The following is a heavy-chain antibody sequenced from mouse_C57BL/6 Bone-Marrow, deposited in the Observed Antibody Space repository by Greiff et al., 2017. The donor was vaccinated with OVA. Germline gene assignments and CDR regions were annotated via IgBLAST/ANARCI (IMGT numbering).Heavy chain of an antibody. V-gene: IGHV1-72*01. CDR3: ARSGYGIAWFAY. CDR2: IDPNRGGT. Sequence: QVQLQQPGAELVKPGASVKLSCKASGYTFTSYWMHWVKQRPGRGLEWIGRIDPNRGGTKYNEKFKSKATLTVDKPSSTAYMQLSSLTSEDSAVYYCARSGYGIAWFAYWGQGTLVTVSA. J-gene: IGHJ3*01. D-gene: IGHD2-10*02. CDR1: GYTFTSYW.